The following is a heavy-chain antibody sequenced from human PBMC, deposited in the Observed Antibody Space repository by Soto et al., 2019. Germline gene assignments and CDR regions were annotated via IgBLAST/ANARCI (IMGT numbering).Heavy chain of an antibody. J-gene: IGHJ6*02. CDR1: GFSFTTYA. CDR2: ISASAGST. V-gene: IGHV3-23*01. D-gene: IGHD2-15*01. Sequence: EGQLLESGGGLVQPGGSLRLSCAASGFSFTTYAMSWVRQAPGKGLDWVSTISASAGSTYYADSVKGRFTISRDNSKNPLYLQMNSLRAEDTAVYYCAKLRGATYYYGMDVWGQGTTVTVSS. CDR3: AKLRGATYYYGMDV.